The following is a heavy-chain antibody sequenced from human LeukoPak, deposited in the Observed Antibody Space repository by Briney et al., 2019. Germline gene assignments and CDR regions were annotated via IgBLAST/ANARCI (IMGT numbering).Heavy chain of an antibody. Sequence: GGSLRLSCAASGFTFSSYAMHWVRQAPGKGLEWVAAISYDGSNNNDADSVKGRFTISRDNSKNTLYLQMNSLRDEDTAVYYCARDRPYYYDSSEARDAFDICGQGTMVTVSS. CDR2: ISYDGSNN. CDR3: ARDRPYYYDSSEARDAFDI. J-gene: IGHJ3*02. D-gene: IGHD3-22*01. V-gene: IGHV3-30*04. CDR1: GFTFSSYA.